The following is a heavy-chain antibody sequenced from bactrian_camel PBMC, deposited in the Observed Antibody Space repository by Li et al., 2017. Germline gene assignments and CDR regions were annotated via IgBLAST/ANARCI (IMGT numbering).Heavy chain of an antibody. CDR2: IATVDGP. CDR1: QYTPSAAC. J-gene: IGHJ4*01. D-gene: IGHD7*01. V-gene: IGHV3S53*01. CDR3: AARPRAFGYCHWSQQFTY. Sequence: HVQLVESGGGSVQAGGSLKLACTVSQYTPSAACMAWFRQLPGKGREGVATIATVDGPRYMDSVKDRFTISKDHDKQILYLQMSDLKPEDTATYYCAARPRAFGYCHWSQQFTYWGQGTQVTVSS.